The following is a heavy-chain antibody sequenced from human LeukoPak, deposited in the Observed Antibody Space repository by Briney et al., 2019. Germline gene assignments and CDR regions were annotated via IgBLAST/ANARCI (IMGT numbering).Heavy chain of an antibody. CDR1: GGSISSSGYY. Sequence: PSQTLSLTCTVSGGSISSSGYYWSWIRQHPGKGLEWIGYIFYSGSTNYNPSLKSRLSISVDTDENQFSLKLSSVTAADTAVYYCAREEGSREMATVDAFDIWGQGTMVTVSS. CDR2: IFYSGST. CDR3: AREEGSREMATVDAFDI. V-gene: IGHV4-31*03. J-gene: IGHJ3*02. D-gene: IGHD5-24*01.